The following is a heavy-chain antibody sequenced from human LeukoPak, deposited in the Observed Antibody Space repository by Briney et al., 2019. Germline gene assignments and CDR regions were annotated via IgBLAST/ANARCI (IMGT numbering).Heavy chain of an antibody. D-gene: IGHD1-1*01. Sequence: SETLSLTCAVSGGSISSNNWWSWVRQPPGKGLEWIGEIYYSGSTNYNPSLKSRLTISLDESKNQFSLKLTSVTAADTAVYYCARVGSDWNDVRYNWFDPWGQGTLVTVSS. J-gene: IGHJ5*02. V-gene: IGHV4-4*02. CDR2: IYYSGST. CDR3: ARVGSDWNDVRYNWFDP. CDR1: GGSISSNNW.